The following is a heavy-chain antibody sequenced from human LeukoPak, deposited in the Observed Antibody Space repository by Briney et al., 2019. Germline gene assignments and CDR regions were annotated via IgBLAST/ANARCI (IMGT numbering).Heavy chain of an antibody. J-gene: IGHJ4*02. CDR1: GFTFSSYA. Sequence: GRSLRLSCAASGFTFSSYAMHWVRQAPGKGLEWVAVISYDGSNKYYADSVKGRFTISRDNSKNTLYLQMNSLRAEDTAVYYCARELLTGPVDYWGQGTLVTVSS. CDR2: ISYDGSNK. CDR3: ARELLTGPVDY. V-gene: IGHV3-30*01. D-gene: IGHD1-20*01.